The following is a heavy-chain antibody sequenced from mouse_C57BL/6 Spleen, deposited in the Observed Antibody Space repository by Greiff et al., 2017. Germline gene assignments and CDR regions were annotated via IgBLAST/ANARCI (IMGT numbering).Heavy chain of an antibody. CDR1: GFTFTDYY. V-gene: IGHV7-3*01. Sequence: EVKVVESGGGLVQPGGSLSLSCAASGFTFTDYYMSWVRQPPGKALEWLGFIRNKANGYTTEYSASVKGRFTISRDNSQSILYLQMNALRAEDSATYYCARPPYGNYRYFDVWGTGTTVTVSS. D-gene: IGHD2-1*01. CDR2: IRNKANGYTT. CDR3: ARPPYGNYRYFDV. J-gene: IGHJ1*03.